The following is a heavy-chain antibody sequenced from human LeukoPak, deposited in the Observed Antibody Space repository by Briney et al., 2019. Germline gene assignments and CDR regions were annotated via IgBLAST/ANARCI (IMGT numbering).Heavy chain of an antibody. Sequence: TSETLSLTCTVSGGSVSSVNYYWSWLRQSPGKGLEWIGYFYYSGSTNYNPSLKSRVTISGDTSKNQFSLKLTSVTAADTAIYYCSRESGAFCPFGYWGQGTLVIVPP. CDR2: FYYSGST. V-gene: IGHV4-61*01. CDR1: GGSVSSVNYY. J-gene: IGHJ4*02. D-gene: IGHD1-26*01. CDR3: SRESGAFCPFGY.